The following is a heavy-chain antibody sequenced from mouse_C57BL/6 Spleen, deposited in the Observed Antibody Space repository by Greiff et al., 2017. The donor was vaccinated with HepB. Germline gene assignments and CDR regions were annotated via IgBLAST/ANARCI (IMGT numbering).Heavy chain of an antibody. V-gene: IGHV1-50*01. J-gene: IGHJ3*01. Sequence: QVQLKQPGAELVKPGASVKLSCKASGYTFTSYWMQWVKQRPGQGLEWIGEIDPSDSYTNYNQKFKGKATLTVDTSSSTAYMQRSSLTSEDSAVYYCARGSRGAYWGQGLWSLSLQ. CDR1: GYTFTSYW. CDR2: IDPSDSYT. CDR3: ARGSRGAY.